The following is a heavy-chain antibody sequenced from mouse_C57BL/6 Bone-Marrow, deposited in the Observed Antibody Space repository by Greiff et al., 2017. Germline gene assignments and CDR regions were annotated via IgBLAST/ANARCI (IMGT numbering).Heavy chain of an antibody. D-gene: IGHD4-1*01. CDR2: ISYDGSN. V-gene: IGHV3-6*01. J-gene: IGHJ4*01. CDR1: GYSITSGYY. Sequence: EVKLLESGPGLVKPSQSLSLTCSVTGYSITSGYYWNWIRQFPGNKLEWMGYISYDGSNNYNPSLKNRISITRDTSKNQFFLKLNSVTTEDTATYYCARRVLTPRAMDYWGQGTSVTVSS. CDR3: ARRVLTPRAMDY.